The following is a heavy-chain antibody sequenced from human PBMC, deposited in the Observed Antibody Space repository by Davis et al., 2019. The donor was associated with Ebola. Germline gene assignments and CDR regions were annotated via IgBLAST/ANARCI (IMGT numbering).Heavy chain of an antibody. CDR3: ATPMSYSSSYDY. CDR2: INPNSGGT. Sequence: ASVKVSCKASGGTFSSYAISWVRQAPGQGLEWMGWINPNSGGTNYAQKFQGRVTMTRDTSISTAYMELSRLRSDDTAVYYCATPMSYSSSYDYWGQGTLVTVSS. D-gene: IGHD6-6*01. V-gene: IGHV1-2*02. CDR1: GGTFSSYA. J-gene: IGHJ4*02.